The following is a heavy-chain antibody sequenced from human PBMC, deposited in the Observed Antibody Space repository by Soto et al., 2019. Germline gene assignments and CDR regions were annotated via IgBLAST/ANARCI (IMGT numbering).Heavy chain of an antibody. CDR2: ISPIFGTP. V-gene: IGHV1-69*01. D-gene: IGHD1-26*01. CDR3: ARVVVGSRLSLDY. Sequence: QVQLVQSGAEVKKPGSSVTVSCKASGGTFSSYTISWVRQAPGQGREWMAGISPIFGTPIYAQKFQDRVTITAVDSTMTAYMEMNRLTSEDTAVYYCARVVVGSRLSLDYWGQGTLVTISS. J-gene: IGHJ4*02. CDR1: GGTFSSYT.